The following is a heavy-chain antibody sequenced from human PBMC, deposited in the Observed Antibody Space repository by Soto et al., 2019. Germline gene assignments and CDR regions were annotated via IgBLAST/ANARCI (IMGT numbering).Heavy chain of an antibody. CDR3: ARPHKGSSSGTLGAFAC. V-gene: IGHV4-39*01. J-gene: IGHJ3*01. CDR1: GCTISSSSYY. CDR2: IYYSGST. D-gene: IGHD6-6*01. Sequence: SGTLRLTCTVSGCTISSSSYYWVWIRQPKGQGLEWIGSIYYSGSTYYNPSLKSRVTISVDTSKNQFSLKLSSVTAADTAVYYCARPHKGSSSGTLGAFACSGHGTMVTVSS.